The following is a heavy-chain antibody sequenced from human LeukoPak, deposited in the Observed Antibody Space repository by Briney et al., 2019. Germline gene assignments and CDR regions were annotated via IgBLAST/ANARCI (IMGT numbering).Heavy chain of an antibody. D-gene: IGHD4-17*01. CDR3: ARFQRLFYGDYGVSWFDP. CDR1: GGSISSGGYY. Sequence: SQTLSLTCTVSGGSISSGGYYWSWIRQHPGTGLEWIGYIYYSGSTYYNPSLKSRVTISVDTSKNQFSLKLSSVTAADTAVYYCARFQRLFYGDYGVSWFDPWGQGTLVTVSS. V-gene: IGHV4-31*03. CDR2: IYYSGST. J-gene: IGHJ5*02.